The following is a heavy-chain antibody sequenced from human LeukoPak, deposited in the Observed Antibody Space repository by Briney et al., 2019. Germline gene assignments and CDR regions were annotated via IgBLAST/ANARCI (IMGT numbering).Heavy chain of an antibody. CDR3: ARHSPYYDSSGFLDAFDI. V-gene: IGHV4-61*02. CDR1: GGAISSGSHY. D-gene: IGHD3-22*01. CDR2: IHTNGTT. J-gene: IGHJ3*02. Sequence: SETLSLTCTVSGGAISSGSHYWSWIRQSAGKGLEWIGRIHTNGTTNSNPSLKSRVTISVDTSKNQFSLKLSSVTAADTAVYYCARHSPYYDSSGFLDAFDIWGQGTMVTVSS.